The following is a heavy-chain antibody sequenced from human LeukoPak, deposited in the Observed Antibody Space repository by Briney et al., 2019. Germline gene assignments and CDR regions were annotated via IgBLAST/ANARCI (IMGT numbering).Heavy chain of an antibody. CDR2: INPNSGGT. D-gene: IGHD2-2*01. J-gene: IGHJ5*02. V-gene: IGHV1-2*02. Sequence: ASVKVSCTASGYTFTGYYMHWVRQAPGQGLEWMGWINPNSGGTNYAQKFQGRVTMTRDTSISTAYMELSRLRSDDTAVYYCAVPYCSSTSCSPTNNWFDPWGQGTLVTVSS. CDR3: AVPYCSSTSCSPTNNWFDP. CDR1: GYTFTGYY.